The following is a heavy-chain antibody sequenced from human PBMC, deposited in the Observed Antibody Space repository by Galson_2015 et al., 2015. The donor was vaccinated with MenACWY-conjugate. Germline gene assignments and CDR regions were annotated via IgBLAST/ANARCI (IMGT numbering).Heavy chain of an antibody. J-gene: IGHJ5*02. CDR3: AQYCSSTSCYAGKGA. CDR1: GFTFSSYR. D-gene: IGHD2-2*01. CDR2: INSDGSST. Sequence: SLRLSCAASGFTFSSYRMHWVRQAPGKGLVWVSRINSDGSSTSYADSVKGRFTISRDNAKNTLYLQMNSLRAEDTAVYYCAQYCSSTSCYAGKGAWGQGTLVTVSS. V-gene: IGHV3-74*01.